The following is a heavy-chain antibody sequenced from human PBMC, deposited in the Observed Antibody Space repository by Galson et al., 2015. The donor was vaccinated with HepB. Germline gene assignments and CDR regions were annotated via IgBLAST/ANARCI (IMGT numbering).Heavy chain of an antibody. Sequence: SVKVSCKASGGTFSSYAISWVRQAPGQGLEWMGGIIPIFGTANYAQKFQGRVTITADKSTSTAYMELSSLRSEDTAVYYCARGGRYGDYGGFDYWGQGTLVTVSS. J-gene: IGHJ4*02. D-gene: IGHD4-17*01. V-gene: IGHV1-69*06. CDR1: GGTFSSYA. CDR3: ARGGRYGDYGGFDY. CDR2: IIPIFGTA.